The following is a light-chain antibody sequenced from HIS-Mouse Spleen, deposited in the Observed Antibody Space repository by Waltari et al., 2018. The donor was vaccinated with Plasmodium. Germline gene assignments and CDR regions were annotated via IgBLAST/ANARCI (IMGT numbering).Light chain of an antibody. CDR3: QAWDSSTDYV. CDR2: QDS. Sequence: SYELPQPPSVSVSPGQTASITCSGDKLGDKYACWYQQKPGQSPALVIYQDSKRPSGIPERFSGSNSGNTATLTISGTQAMDEADYYCQAWDSSTDYVFGTGTKVTVL. CDR1: KLGDKY. J-gene: IGLJ1*01. V-gene: IGLV3-1*01.